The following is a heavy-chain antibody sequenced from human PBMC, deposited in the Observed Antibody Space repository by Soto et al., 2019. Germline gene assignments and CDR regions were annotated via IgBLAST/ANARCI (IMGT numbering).Heavy chain of an antibody. D-gene: IGHD5-18*01. CDR2: MSYDGTTK. CDR1: GFIFSNYV. J-gene: IGHJ4*02. V-gene: IGHV3-30-3*01. CDR3: GREVLWSRYFDY. Sequence: QVQLVESGGGVVQPGRSLRLSCTASGFIFSNYVMYWVRQAPGKGLEWVAVMSYDGTTKSYADSVKGRFTISRDNSQNTLYLQMNRLRPEDTGVYYCGREVLWSRYFDYWGEGSLVTVSS.